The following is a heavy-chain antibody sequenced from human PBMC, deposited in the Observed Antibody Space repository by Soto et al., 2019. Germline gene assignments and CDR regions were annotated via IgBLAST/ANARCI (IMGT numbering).Heavy chain of an antibody. V-gene: IGHV3-9*01. CDR3: AKDRYGYSGDESSRLLD. Sequence: EVQLVESGGGLVQPGRSMRLSCAASGFTFDDYAMHWVRQAPGKGLEWVSGISRNSGSIGYADSVKGRFTISRDNAKNSLYLQMNSLRAEDTALYYCAKDRYGYSGDESSRLLDRGQGTLVTVSS. CDR1: GFTFDDYA. J-gene: IGHJ4*02. CDR2: ISRNSGSI. D-gene: IGHD5-12*01.